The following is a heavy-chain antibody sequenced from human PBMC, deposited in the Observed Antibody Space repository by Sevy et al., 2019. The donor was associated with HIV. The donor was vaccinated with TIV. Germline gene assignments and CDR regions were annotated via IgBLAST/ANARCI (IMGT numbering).Heavy chain of an antibody. CDR1: GFTFSSYS. CDR2: ISSSSYI. V-gene: IGHV3-21*01. D-gene: IGHD3-22*01. J-gene: IGHJ4*02. CDR3: ARGGSSGSFGY. Sequence: GGSLRLSCAASGFTFSSYSMNWVRQAPGKGLEWVSSISSSSYIYYADSVKGRFTISRDNAKNSLYLQMNSLRAEDTAVYYCARGGSSGSFGYWGQGTLVTVSS.